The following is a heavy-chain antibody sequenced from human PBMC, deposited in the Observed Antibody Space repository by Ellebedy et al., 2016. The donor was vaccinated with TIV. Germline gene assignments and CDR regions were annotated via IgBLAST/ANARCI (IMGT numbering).Heavy chain of an antibody. J-gene: IGHJ3*02. CDR3: ARETYYYDSSGCYFGRTRAAFDI. CDR2: IWYDGSNK. D-gene: IGHD3-22*01. CDR1: GFTFSSYG. V-gene: IGHV3-33*01. Sequence: GGSLRLSCAASGFTFSSYGMHWVRQAPGKGLEWVAVIWYDGSNKYYADSVKGRFTISRDNSKNTLYLQMNSLRAEDTAVYYCARETYYYDSSGCYFGRTRAAFDIWGQGTMVTVSS.